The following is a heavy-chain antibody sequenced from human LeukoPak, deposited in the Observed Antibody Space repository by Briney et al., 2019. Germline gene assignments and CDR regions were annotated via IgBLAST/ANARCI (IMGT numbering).Heavy chain of an antibody. CDR1: GGTFSSYA. D-gene: IGHD2-15*01. CDR2: IIPILGIA. Sequence: GASVKVSCKASGGTFSSYAISWVRQAPGQGLEWMGRIIPILGIANYAQKFQGRVTITADKSTSTAYMELSSLRAEDTAVYYCARDCSGGSCHGLPRDAFDIWGQGTMVTVSS. CDR3: ARDCSGGSCHGLPRDAFDI. V-gene: IGHV1-69*04. J-gene: IGHJ3*02.